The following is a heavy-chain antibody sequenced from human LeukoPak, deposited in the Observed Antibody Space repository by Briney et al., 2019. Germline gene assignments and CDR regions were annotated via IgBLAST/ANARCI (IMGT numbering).Heavy chain of an antibody. V-gene: IGHV4-61*01. J-gene: IGHJ5*02. CDR2: IYYSGST. D-gene: IGHD1-26*01. CDR3: ARARFMVGAIRYRALNWFDP. CDR1: GGSISSGNYY. Sequence: SQTLSLTCTVSGGSISSGNYYWSWIRQPPGKGLEWIGYIYYSGSTNYNPSLKSRVTISVDTSKNQFSLKLSSVTAADTAVYYCARARFMVGAIRYRALNWFDPWGQGTLVTVSS.